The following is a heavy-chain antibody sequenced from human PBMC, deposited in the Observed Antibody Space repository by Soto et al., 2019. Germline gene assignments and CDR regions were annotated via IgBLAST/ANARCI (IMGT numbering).Heavy chain of an antibody. V-gene: IGHV3-48*02. CDR2: ISIGSGSI. D-gene: IGHD3-22*01. CDR3: VRDDRWAFDF. Sequence: EVQLVESGGGLVQPGGSRRVSCAASGFSFSNYAMNWVRQAPGKGLEWVSYISIGSGSIFYEDSVKGRFTLSRDDAKNSLYMQMNTLRDEDTAVYYCVRDDRWAFDFWGQVTMVTVSS. J-gene: IGHJ3*01. CDR1: GFSFSNYA.